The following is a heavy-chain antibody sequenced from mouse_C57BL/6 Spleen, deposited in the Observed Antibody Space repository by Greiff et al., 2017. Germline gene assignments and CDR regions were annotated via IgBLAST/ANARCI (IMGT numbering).Heavy chain of an antibody. CDR2: IYPSDSET. Sequence: QVQLKQPGAELVRPGSSVKLSCKASGYTFTSYWMDWVKQRPGQGLEWIGNIYPSDSETHYNQKFKDKATLTVDKSSSTAYMQLSSLTSEDSAVYYCARGGYYSNYVVDYWGQGTTLTVSS. D-gene: IGHD2-5*01. CDR3: ARGGYYSNYVVDY. CDR1: GYTFTSYW. V-gene: IGHV1-61*01. J-gene: IGHJ2*01.